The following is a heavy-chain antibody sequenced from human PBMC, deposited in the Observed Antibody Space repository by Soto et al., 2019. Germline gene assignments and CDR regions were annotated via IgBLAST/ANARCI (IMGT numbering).Heavy chain of an antibody. V-gene: IGHV3-23*01. Sequence: GGSLRLSCAASGFTFSSYAMSWVRQAPGKGLEWVSAISGSGGSTYYADSVKGRFTISRDNSKNTLYLQMNSLRAEDTAVYYCAKSPQGGYCTNGVCLGRIDAFDIWGQGTMVTVSS. CDR2: ISGSGGST. D-gene: IGHD2-8*01. J-gene: IGHJ3*02. CDR3: AKSPQGGYCTNGVCLGRIDAFDI. CDR1: GFTFSSYA.